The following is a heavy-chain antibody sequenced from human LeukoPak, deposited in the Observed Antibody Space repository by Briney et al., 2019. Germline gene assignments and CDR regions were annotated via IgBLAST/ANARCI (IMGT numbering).Heavy chain of an antibody. V-gene: IGHV4-30-4*01. Sequence: SQTLSLTCTVSGGSIRSGDYYWSWIRQPPGKGLEWIGYTASPYHNPSLKSRVTISIDTSKNQISLKLDSVTASDTAVYYCARSTSHDASGSYYFDSWGQGILVTVTS. CDR1: GGSIRSGDYY. D-gene: IGHD3-10*01. CDR3: ARSTSHDASGSYYFDS. CDR2: YTASP. J-gene: IGHJ4*02.